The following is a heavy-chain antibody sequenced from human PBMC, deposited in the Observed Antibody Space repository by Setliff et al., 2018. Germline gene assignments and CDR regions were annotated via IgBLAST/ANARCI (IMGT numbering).Heavy chain of an antibody. V-gene: IGHV4-59*11. J-gene: IGHJ5*02. CDR3: GRSEAYNWFDP. CDR1: GGSISSQD. Sequence: PSETLSLTCTVSGGSISSQDWSWIRQPPGKGLEWIGYVYSSGITNYNPSLKSRVTMSVDTSKNQFSLNLSSVTAADTAVYYCGRSEAYNWFDPWGQGTLVTVSS. CDR2: VYSSGIT.